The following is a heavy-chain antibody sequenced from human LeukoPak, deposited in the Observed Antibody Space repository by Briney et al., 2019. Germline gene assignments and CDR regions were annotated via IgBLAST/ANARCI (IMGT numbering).Heavy chain of an antibody. D-gene: IGHD6-13*01. CDR1: GFTFGPYT. CDR3: ARVSGSSSWLFDY. CDR2: ISSSSDTI. Sequence: PGGSLRLSCAASGFTFGPYTMNWVRQAPGKGLEWVSYISSSSDTIYYADSVKGRFTISRDNAKNSLYLQMNSLRAEDTAVYYCARVSGSSSWLFDYWGQGTLVTVSS. J-gene: IGHJ4*02. V-gene: IGHV3-48*04.